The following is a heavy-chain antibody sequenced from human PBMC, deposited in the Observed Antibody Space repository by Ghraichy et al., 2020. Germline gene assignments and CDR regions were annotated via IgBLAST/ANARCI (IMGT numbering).Heavy chain of an antibody. Sequence: GGSLRLSCAASGFTVSSNYMSWVRQAPGKGLEWVSVIYSGGSTYYADSVKGRFTISRDNSKNTLYLQMNNLRAEDTAVYYCASARAYCGGDCYSFDYWGQGTLVTVSS. CDR2: IYSGGST. CDR1: GFTVSSNY. D-gene: IGHD2-21*02. V-gene: IGHV3-66*02. CDR3: ASARAYCGGDCYSFDY. J-gene: IGHJ4*02.